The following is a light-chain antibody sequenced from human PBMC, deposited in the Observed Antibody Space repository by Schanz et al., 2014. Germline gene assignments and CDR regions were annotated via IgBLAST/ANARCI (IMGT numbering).Light chain of an antibody. J-gene: IGKJ1*01. CDR3: HQYDNSPWT. Sequence: VMTQSPATLSVSPGERATLSCRASQSVSSNLAWYQQKPGQAPRLLIYGASNRATGIPDRFSGSGSGTEFTLTISSLQSEDFAVYFCHQYDNSPWTFGQGTKVEV. V-gene: IGKV3D-15*02. CDR2: GAS. CDR1: QSVSSN.